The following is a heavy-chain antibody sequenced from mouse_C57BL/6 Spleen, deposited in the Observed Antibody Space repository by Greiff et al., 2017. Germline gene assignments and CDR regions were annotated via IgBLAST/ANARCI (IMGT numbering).Heavy chain of an antibody. J-gene: IGHJ1*03. CDR1: GFSLTSYG. CDR3: AKKKNDYDGYFDV. D-gene: IGHD2-4*01. V-gene: IGHV2-5*01. Sequence: VQRVESGPGLVQPSQSLSITCTVSGFSLTSYGVHWVRQSPGKGLEWLGVIWRGGSTDYNAAFMSRLSITKDNSKSQVFFKMNSLQADDTAIYYCAKKKNDYDGYFDVWGTGTTVTVSS. CDR2: IWRGGST.